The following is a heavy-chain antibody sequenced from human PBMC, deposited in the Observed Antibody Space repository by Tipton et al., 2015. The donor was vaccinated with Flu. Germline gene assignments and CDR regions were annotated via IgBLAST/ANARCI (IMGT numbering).Heavy chain of an antibody. CDR3: ARGTGYSTTYFDS. CDR1: GGSFSGYY. D-gene: IGHD2-15*01. J-gene: IGHJ4*02. CDR2: INHSGTT. V-gene: IGHV4-34*01. Sequence: GLVKPSETLSLTCAVYGGSFSGYYWSWIRQPPGKGLEWIGEINHSGTTNYIPSLKSRVTISVDTSKNQFSLRLNSVTAADTAVYYCARGTGYSTTYFDSWGRGTLVTVSS.